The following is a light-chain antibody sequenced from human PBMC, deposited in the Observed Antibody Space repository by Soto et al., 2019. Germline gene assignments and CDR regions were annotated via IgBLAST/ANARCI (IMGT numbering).Light chain of an antibody. V-gene: IGKV3-20*01. J-gene: IGKJ1*01. CDR2: RTS. CDR1: QTVSSSY. CDR3: QQYDSSPRT. Sequence: VLTQSPGTLSLSPGERATLSCRASQTVSSSYLAWYQQKPGQAPRLLIYRTSNRATGIPDRFSGSGSGTDFTLTISRLEPEDFAVYWCQQYDSSPRTFGQGTKVDIK.